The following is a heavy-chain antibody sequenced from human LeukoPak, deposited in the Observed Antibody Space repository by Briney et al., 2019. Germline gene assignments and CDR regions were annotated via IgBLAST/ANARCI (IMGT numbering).Heavy chain of an antibody. V-gene: IGHV3-48*03. CDR3: ARGLGYYDSSGSDY. J-gene: IGHJ4*02. CDR1: GFTFSSYE. CDR2: ISSSGSTI. Sequence: PGGSLRLSCAASGFTFSSYEMNWVRQAPGKGLEWVSYISSSGSTIYYADSVKGRFTISRDNAKNSLYLQMDSLRAEDTAVYYCARGLGYYDSSGSDYWGQGTLVTVSS. D-gene: IGHD3-22*01.